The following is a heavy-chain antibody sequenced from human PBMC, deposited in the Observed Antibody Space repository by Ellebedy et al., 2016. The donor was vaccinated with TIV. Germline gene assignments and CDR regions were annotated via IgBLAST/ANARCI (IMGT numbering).Heavy chain of an antibody. J-gene: IGHJ3*01. Sequence: GGSLRLSCAASGFSFRSYWMTWVRQAPGKGLQWVANINQDGSDKYYVDSVRGRFTISRDNAKNSLYLQMNSLRADDTAVYFCASDGSYGDYRSPTHALSFWGQGTMVTVSP. CDR3: ASDGSYGDYRSPTHALSF. V-gene: IGHV3-7*01. CDR1: GFSFRSYW. CDR2: INQDGSDK. D-gene: IGHD4-17*01.